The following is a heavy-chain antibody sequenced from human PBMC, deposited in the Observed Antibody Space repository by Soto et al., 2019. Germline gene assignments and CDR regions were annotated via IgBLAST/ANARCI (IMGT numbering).Heavy chain of an antibody. Sequence: GPPTLSCAASGVTFSSYGMHWVRQAPGKGLEWVAVISYDGSNKYYADSVKGRFTISRDNSKNTLYLQMNSLRAEDTAVYYCARPLTTVTTDSTIFAYWGQGTLVTVSS. CDR3: ARPLTTVTTDSTIFAY. CDR1: GVTFSSYG. J-gene: IGHJ4*02. D-gene: IGHD4-17*01. CDR2: ISYDGSNK. V-gene: IGHV3-30*03.